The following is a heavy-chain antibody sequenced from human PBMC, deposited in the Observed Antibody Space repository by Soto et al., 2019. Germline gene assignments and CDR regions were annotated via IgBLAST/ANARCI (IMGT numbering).Heavy chain of an antibody. D-gene: IGHD2-2*01. V-gene: IGHV3-48*02. CDR2: ISSSSSTI. J-gene: IGHJ6*02. CDR1: GFTFSSYS. CDR3: ARVPERYCSSTSCQPYYGMDV. Sequence: GSLRLSCAASGFTFSSYSMNWVRQAPGKGLEWVSYISSSSSTIYYADSVKGRFTISRDNAKNSLYLQMNSLRDEDTAVYYCARVPERYCSSTSCQPYYGMDVWGQGTTVTVSS.